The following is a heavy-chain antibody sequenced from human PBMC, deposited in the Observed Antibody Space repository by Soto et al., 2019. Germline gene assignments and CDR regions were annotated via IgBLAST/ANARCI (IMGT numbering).Heavy chain of an antibody. D-gene: IGHD3-16*01. CDR2: IYYSGST. J-gene: IGHJ5*02. Sequence: SETLSLTCTVSGGSISNYYWSWIRQPPGKGLEWIAYIYYSGSTNYNPSLKSRVTISLDTSKNHFSLKLSSVTAADTAVYYCARLGAQEIDPWGQGTLVTVSS. V-gene: IGHV4-59*08. CDR3: ARLGAQEIDP. CDR1: GGSISNYY.